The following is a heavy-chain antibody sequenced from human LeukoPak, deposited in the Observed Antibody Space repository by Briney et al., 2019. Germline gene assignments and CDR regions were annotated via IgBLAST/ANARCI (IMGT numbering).Heavy chain of an antibody. CDR3: ARGSTVTPWRWFDP. Sequence: SVKVSCKASGGTFSSYAISWVRQAPGQGLEWMGGIIPIFGTANYAQKFQGRVTITADESTSTVYMELSSLRSEDTAVYYCARGSTVTPWRWFDPWGQGTLVTVSS. V-gene: IGHV1-69*13. CDR1: GGTFSSYA. J-gene: IGHJ5*02. D-gene: IGHD4-17*01. CDR2: IIPIFGTA.